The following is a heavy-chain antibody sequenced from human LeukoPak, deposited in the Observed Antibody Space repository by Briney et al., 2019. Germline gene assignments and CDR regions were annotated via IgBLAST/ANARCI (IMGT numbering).Heavy chain of an antibody. D-gene: IGHD3-22*01. CDR1: GGSISSSNYY. V-gene: IGHV4-39*07. CDR3: ARVYPGSGYYRGAFDY. CDR2: IYYSGST. J-gene: IGHJ4*02. Sequence: SETLSLTCTVSGGSISSSNYYWGWIRQPPGKGLEWIGRIYYSGSTYYNPSLKSRVTISVDTSKNQFSLKLSSVTAADTAVYYCARVYPGSGYYRGAFDYWGQGTLVTVSS.